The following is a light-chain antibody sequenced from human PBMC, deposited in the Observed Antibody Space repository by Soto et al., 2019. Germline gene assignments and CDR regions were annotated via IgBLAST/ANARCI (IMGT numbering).Light chain of an antibody. V-gene: IGKV2-28*01. CDR1: QSLLHNNGYNY. Sequence: IVMTQSPLSLPVTPGEPASISCRSSQSLLHNNGYNYLDWYLQKPGQSPQLLIYLGSNRASGVPDRFSGSGSGTDFTLRISRVEAEDVGVYYCMQVLQTLFTFGQGTRLEIK. CDR3: MQVLQTLFT. J-gene: IGKJ2*01. CDR2: LGS.